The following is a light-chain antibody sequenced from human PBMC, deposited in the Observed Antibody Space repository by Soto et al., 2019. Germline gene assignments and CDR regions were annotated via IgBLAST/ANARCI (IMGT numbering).Light chain of an antibody. CDR1: QTIAYNF. J-gene: IGKJ4*01. V-gene: IGKV3D-20*01. CDR3: QHYGDSSST. Sequence: IVLTQSPGTLSVSPGEVATLSCGASQTIAYNFLAWYQQKPGLAPRLLVYDASKRATGIPDRFSGSGSGTDFTRNITTLEPEDFAVDYCQHYGDSSSTFGGGTRVEI. CDR2: DAS.